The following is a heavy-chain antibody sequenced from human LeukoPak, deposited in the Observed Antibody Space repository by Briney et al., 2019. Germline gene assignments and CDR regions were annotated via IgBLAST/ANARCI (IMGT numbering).Heavy chain of an antibody. Sequence: SVKVSCKASGGTFSSYAISWVRQAPGQGLEWMGRIIPILGIANYAQKFQGRVTMTRDTSISTAYMELSRLRSDDTAVYYCARVAGTDYWGQGTLVTVSS. V-gene: IGHV1-69*04. J-gene: IGHJ4*02. D-gene: IGHD1-1*01. CDR3: ARVAGTDY. CDR1: GGTFSSYA. CDR2: IIPILGIA.